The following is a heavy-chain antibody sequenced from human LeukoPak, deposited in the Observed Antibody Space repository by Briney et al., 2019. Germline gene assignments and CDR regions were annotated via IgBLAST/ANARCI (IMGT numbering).Heavy chain of an antibody. CDR2: ISSSGSYI. CDR1: GFTFSSYS. Sequence: GRSLRLSCAVSGFTFSSYSMNWVRQAPGKGLEWVSSISSSGSYIYYADSVKGRFTVSRDNAKNSLYLQMNSLRAEDTAVYYCAREGGYSSGVAMDVWGQGTTVTVSS. D-gene: IGHD6-19*01. J-gene: IGHJ6*02. CDR3: AREGGYSSGVAMDV. V-gene: IGHV3-21*01.